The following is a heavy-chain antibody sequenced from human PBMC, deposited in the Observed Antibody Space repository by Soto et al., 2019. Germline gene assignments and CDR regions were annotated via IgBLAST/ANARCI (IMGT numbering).Heavy chain of an antibody. Sequence: ASVKVSCKASGYTFSTYGISWVRQAPGQGLEWMGWINTHNGNTNYAQNHQGRVTMTADTSTSTAYKELRSLRSDDTAVYYCTREGSAPYYYYGMDVWGQGTTVTVSS. CDR3: TREGSAPYYYYGMDV. J-gene: IGHJ6*02. CDR2: INTHNGNT. CDR1: GYTFSTYG. D-gene: IGHD3-10*01. V-gene: IGHV1-18*01.